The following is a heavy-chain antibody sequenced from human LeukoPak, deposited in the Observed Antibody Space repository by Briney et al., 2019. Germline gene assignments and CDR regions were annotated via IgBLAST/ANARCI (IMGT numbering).Heavy chain of an antibody. J-gene: IGHJ3*02. CDR3: ARLRGSYGSAFDI. CDR2: IYHDDSGN. V-gene: IGHV5-51*01. CDR1: AYSSISNW. Sequence: EALLILSRASAYSSISNWFECVCQLPPKGVLGMVIIYHDDSGNRYSPSSQGQVTISADKSISTAHLHWSSLEASDTAMYYCARLRGSYGSAFDIWGQGTMVTVSS. D-gene: IGHD1-26*01.